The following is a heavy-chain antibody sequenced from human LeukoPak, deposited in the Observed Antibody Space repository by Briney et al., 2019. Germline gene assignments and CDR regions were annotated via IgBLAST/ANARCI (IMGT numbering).Heavy chain of an antibody. Sequence: KTSQTLSLTCTVSGASISSGGYYWNWIRQPPGKGLEWIGYIYYSRSTSYSPSLKSRLTISVDTSKNQFSLKLSSVTAADTAVYYCARDGYNSGYFDNWGQGTLVTVSS. CDR2: IYYSRST. CDR1: GASISSGGYY. J-gene: IGHJ4*02. CDR3: ARDGYNSGYFDN. D-gene: IGHD5-24*01. V-gene: IGHV4-30-4*01.